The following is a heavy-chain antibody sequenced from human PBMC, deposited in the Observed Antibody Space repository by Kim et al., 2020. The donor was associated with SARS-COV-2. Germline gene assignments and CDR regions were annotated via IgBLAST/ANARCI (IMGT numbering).Heavy chain of an antibody. J-gene: IGHJ6*02. Sequence: SVKVSCKASGGTFSSYAISWVRQAPGQGLEWMGGIIPIFGTANYAQKFQGRVTITADESTSTAYMELSSLRSEDTAVYYCARGIWFGLYYYYGMDVWGQGTTVTVSS. CDR3: ARGIWFGLYYYYGMDV. CDR2: IIPIFGTA. CDR1: GGTFSSYA. D-gene: IGHD3-10*01. V-gene: IGHV1-69*13.